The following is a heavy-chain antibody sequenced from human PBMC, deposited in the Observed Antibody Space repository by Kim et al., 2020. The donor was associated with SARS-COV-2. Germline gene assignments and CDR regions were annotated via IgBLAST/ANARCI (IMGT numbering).Heavy chain of an antibody. CDR1: GFTFSTYA. J-gene: IGHJ4*02. CDR3: AKEIGAIGTPFFDY. V-gene: IGHV3-23*01. CDR2: ISDNGGGT. Sequence: GGSLRLSCAASGFTFSTYAMSWVRQAPGKGLEWVSGISDNGGGTYYADSVKGRFTISRDNSKNTLYLQMNSLRAEDTAVYYCAKEIGAIGTPFFDYWGQGTLLTVSS. D-gene: IGHD6-13*01.